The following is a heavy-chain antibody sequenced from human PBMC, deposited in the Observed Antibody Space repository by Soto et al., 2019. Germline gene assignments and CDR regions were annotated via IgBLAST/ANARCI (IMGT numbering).Heavy chain of an antibody. V-gene: IGHV4-30-2*01. D-gene: IGHD6-19*01. J-gene: IGHJ4*02. CDR3: PRAGYSSGPVAFGY. CDR2: IYHSGST. CDR1: GGSISSGGSS. Sequence: QLQLQESGSGLVKPSQTLSLTCAVSGGSISSGGSSWSWIRQPPGKGLEWIGYIYHSGSTYYNPSLKSRVTISVDRSKSQFSLKLSSVTAADTAVYYWPRAGYSSGPVAFGYWGQGTLVTVSS.